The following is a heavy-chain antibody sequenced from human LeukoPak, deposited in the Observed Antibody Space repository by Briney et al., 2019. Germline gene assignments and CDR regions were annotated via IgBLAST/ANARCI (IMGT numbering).Heavy chain of an antibody. Sequence: GGSLRLSCAASGFTFSSYGMHWVRQAPGKGLEWVAVIWYDGSNKYYGDSVKGRFTISRDNPKNTLYLQMNSLRAEDTAVYYCARDRCTNGVCYYDYWGQGTLVSVSS. CDR2: IWYDGSNK. CDR1: GFTFSSYG. D-gene: IGHD2-8*01. V-gene: IGHV3-33*01. J-gene: IGHJ4*02. CDR3: ARDRCTNGVCYYDY.